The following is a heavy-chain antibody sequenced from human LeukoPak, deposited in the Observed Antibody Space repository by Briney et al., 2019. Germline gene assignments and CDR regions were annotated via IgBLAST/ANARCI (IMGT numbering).Heavy chain of an antibody. CDR3: ARVGSHYGDLDY. V-gene: IGHV3-64*01. CDR1: GFTFSSYA. D-gene: IGHD4-17*01. Sequence: PGGSLRLSCAASGFTFSSYAMHWVRQAPGKGLEYVSAISSNGGSTYYANSVKGRFTISRDNSKNTLYLQMGSLRAEDMAVYYCARVGSHYGDLDYWGQGTLVTVSS. J-gene: IGHJ4*02. CDR2: ISSNGGST.